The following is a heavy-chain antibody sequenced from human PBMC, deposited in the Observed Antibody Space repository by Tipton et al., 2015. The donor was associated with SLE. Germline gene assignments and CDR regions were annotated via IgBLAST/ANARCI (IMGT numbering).Heavy chain of an antibody. V-gene: IGHV3-23*01. D-gene: IGHD5-18*01. CDR1: GFTFSSYA. CDR2: ISGSGGST. CDR3: AKDPDMAGYGMDV. J-gene: IGHJ6*02. Sequence: SLRLSCAASGFTFSSYAMHWVRQAPGKGLEWVSAISGSGGSTYYADSVKGRFTISRDNSKNTLYLQMDSLRAEDTAVYYCAKDPDMAGYGMDVWGQGTTVTVSS.